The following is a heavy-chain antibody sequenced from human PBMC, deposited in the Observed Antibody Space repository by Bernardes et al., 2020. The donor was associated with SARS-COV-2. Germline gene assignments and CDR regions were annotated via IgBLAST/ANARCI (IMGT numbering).Heavy chain of an antibody. CDR2: IYYSGST. D-gene: IGHD7-27*01. CDR3: ARHLRGRWGSSWYFDL. Sequence: SETLSLTCTVSGGSISSSSYYWGWIRQPPGKGLEWIGCIYYSGSTYYNPSLKSRVTISVDTSKNQFSLKLSSVTAADTAVYYCARHLRGRWGSSWYFDLWGRGTLVTVSS. CDR1: GGSISSSSYY. J-gene: IGHJ2*01. V-gene: IGHV4-39*01.